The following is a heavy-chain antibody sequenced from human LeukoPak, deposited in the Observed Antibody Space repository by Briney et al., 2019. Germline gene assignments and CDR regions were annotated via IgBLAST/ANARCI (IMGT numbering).Heavy chain of an antibody. CDR3: ARIVVGTSSDYYMDV. V-gene: IGHV1-69*05. D-gene: IGHD2-2*01. Sequence: ASVKVSCKASGYTFTGYYMHWVRQAPGQGLEWMGGIIPIFGTANYAQKFQGRVTITTDESTSTAYMELSSLRSEDTAVYYCARIVVGTSSDYYMDVWGKGTTVTVSS. CDR2: IIPIFGTA. CDR1: GYTFTGYY. J-gene: IGHJ6*03.